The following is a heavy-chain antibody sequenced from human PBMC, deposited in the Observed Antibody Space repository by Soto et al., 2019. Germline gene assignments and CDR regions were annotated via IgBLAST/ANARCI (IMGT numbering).Heavy chain of an antibody. Sequence: SETQSLTCPVSGGSISSSSYYWGWIRQPPGKGLEWIGSIYYSGSTYYNPSLKSRVTISVDTSKNQFSLKLSSVTAADTAVYYCARRLYYDSSGFEGGGMDVWGQGTTVTVSS. CDR2: IYYSGST. D-gene: IGHD3-22*01. CDR1: GGSISSSSYY. CDR3: ARRLYYDSSGFEGGGMDV. J-gene: IGHJ6*02. V-gene: IGHV4-39*01.